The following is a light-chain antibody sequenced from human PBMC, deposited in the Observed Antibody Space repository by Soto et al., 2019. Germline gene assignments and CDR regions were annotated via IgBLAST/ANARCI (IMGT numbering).Light chain of an antibody. CDR3: QQYYSYPQT. CDR1: QGISSY. V-gene: IGKV1-8*01. Sequence: AIRMTQSPSSLSASTGDRVTITCRASQGISSYLAWYQQKPGKAPKLLIYAASTLQSGVPSRFSGSGSGTDFTLTSNCLQSEDFATYYCQQYYSYPQTFGQGTKLEIK. J-gene: IGKJ2*01. CDR2: AAS.